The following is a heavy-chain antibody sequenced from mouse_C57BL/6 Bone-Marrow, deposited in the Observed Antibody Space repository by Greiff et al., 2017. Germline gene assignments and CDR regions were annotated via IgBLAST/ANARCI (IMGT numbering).Heavy chain of an antibody. CDR3: ARIGYCGSFDY. D-gene: IGHD1-1*01. CDR2: IWWDDDK. Sequence: QVTLKVSGPGILQPSQTLSLSCSFSGFSLSTFGMGVGWLRQPSGKGLEWLAYIWWDDDKYYNPAQKSRLTNSKDTSKNQVFLKIANVDTADTATYYCARIGYCGSFDYWGQGTTLTVSS. V-gene: IGHV8-8*01. J-gene: IGHJ2*01. CDR1: GFSLSTFGMG.